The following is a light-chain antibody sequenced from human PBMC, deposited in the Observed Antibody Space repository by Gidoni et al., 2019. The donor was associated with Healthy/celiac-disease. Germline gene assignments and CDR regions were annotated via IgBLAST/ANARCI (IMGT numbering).Light chain of an antibody. Sequence: EIVLTQSPATLSLSPGERATLSCRASQICSSYLAWYQQKPGQAPRLLIYDASNRATGIPARFSGSGSGTDFTLTISSLEPEDFAVYYCQQRSNWPPALTFGGGTKVEIK. CDR3: QQRSNWPPALT. CDR1: QICSSY. J-gene: IGKJ4*01. CDR2: DAS. V-gene: IGKV3-11*01.